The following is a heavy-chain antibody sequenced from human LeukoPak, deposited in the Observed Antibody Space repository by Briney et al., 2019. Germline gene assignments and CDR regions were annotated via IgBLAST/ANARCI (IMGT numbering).Heavy chain of an antibody. J-gene: IGHJ4*02. CDR2: IIPLFRSL. Sequence: SVKVSCKASGGTFSSYAITWVRQAPGQGLEWMGGIIPLFRSLSYAQTFRGRVDFTADESANTAYMELSSLTSEDTAAHYCARAGDRAYSPIWGQGTLLTVSS. D-gene: IGHD5-18*01. CDR1: GGTFSSYA. V-gene: IGHV1-69*13. CDR3: ARAGDRAYSPI.